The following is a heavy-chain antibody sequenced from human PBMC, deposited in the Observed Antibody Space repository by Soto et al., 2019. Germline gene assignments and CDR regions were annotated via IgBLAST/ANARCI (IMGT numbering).Heavy chain of an antibody. J-gene: IGHJ4*02. Sequence: GGSLRLSCAGSGFTFSNYAMSWVRQVPGKGLEWVTGISASGRDTYYADSVKDRFTISRDSSKNTLYLQMNSLRAEDTAIYYCAKGKTSGWYYFDYWGQGTLVTVSS. D-gene: IGHD6-19*01. CDR1: GFTFSNYA. V-gene: IGHV3-23*01. CDR3: AKGKTSGWYYFDY. CDR2: ISASGRDT.